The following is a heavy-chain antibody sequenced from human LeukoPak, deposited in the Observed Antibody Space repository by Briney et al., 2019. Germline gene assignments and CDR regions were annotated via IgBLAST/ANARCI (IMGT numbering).Heavy chain of an antibody. V-gene: IGHV3-23*01. J-gene: IGHJ4*02. CDR1: GFIFSTYW. CDR2: ISSSGDNT. D-gene: IGHD5-18*01. CDR3: ANSKGEYSYGHPYYFDY. Sequence: GGSLTLSCAASGFIFSTYWMAWVRQAPGKGLEWVSAISSSGDNTYYADSVKGRFTISRDNSKNTLYLQMNSLRAEDTAVYYCANSKGEYSYGHPYYFDYWGQGTLVTVSS.